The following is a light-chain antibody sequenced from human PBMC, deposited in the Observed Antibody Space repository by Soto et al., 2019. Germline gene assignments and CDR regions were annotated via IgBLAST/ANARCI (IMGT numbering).Light chain of an antibody. J-gene: IGKJ5*01. CDR1: QSISSY. V-gene: IGKV1-39*01. CDR3: QQLDSMPIT. CDR2: DAS. Sequence: DIQMTQSPSSLSASVGDRVTITCRASQSISSYLNWYQQKPGKAPKRLIYDASNLQSGVPSRFSGSGSGTEFVLTISSLQPEDSATYYCQQLDSMPITFGQGTRLEIK.